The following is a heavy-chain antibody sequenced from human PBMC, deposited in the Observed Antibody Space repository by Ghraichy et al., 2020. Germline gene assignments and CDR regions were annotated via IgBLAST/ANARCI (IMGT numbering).Heavy chain of an antibody. CDR3: AKDLAFWSGYHYYYYGMDV. V-gene: IGHV3-30*18. J-gene: IGHJ6*02. CDR1: GFTFSSYG. Sequence: LSLTCAASGFTFSSYGIYWVRQAPGKGLEWVAVISYDGSNKYYADSVKGRFTISRDNSKNTLYLQMNSLRAEDTAVYYCAKDLAFWSGYHYYYYGMDVWGQGTTVTVSS. D-gene: IGHD3-3*01. CDR2: ISYDGSNK.